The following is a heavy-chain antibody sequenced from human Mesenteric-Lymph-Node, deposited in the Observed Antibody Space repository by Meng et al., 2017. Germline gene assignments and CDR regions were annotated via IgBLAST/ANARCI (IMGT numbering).Heavy chain of an antibody. CDR1: CYPFTSYG. CDR3: ARDTLYYDILTGYSPTNWFDP. V-gene: IGHV1-18*01. CDR2: ISAYNGNT. J-gene: IGHJ5*02. Sequence: QVQLVQSGAEVKKPGASVNVSCKASCYPFTSYGISWVRQAPGQGLEWMGWISAYNGNTNYAQKLQGRVTMTTDTSTSTAYMELRSLRSDDTAVYYCARDTLYYDILTGYSPTNWFDPWGQGTLVTVSS. D-gene: IGHD3-9*01.